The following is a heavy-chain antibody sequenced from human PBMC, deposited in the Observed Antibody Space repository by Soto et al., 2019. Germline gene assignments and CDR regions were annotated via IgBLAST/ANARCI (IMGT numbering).Heavy chain of an antibody. CDR1: GFTFGDYA. Sequence: GSLRLSCTASGFTFGDYAMSWVRQAPGKGLEWVGFIRSKAYGGTTEYAASVKGRFTISRDDSKSIAYLQMNSLKTEDTAVYYCTRDRGIDAFDIWGQGTMVTVSS. D-gene: IGHD1-26*01. CDR2: IRSKAYGGTT. V-gene: IGHV3-49*04. J-gene: IGHJ3*02. CDR3: TRDRGIDAFDI.